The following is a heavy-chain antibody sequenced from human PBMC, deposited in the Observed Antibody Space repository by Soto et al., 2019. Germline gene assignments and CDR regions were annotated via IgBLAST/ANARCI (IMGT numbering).Heavy chain of an antibody. V-gene: IGHV1-2*04. Sequence: QVQLVQSGAEVKKPGASVKVSCKASGYTFTGYYMHWVRQAPGQGLEWMGWINPNSGGTNYAQKFQGWVTMTRDTSISTAYMELSRLRSDDTAVYYCASGITMVRGVLLDAFDIWGQGTMVTVSS. CDR2: INPNSGGT. D-gene: IGHD3-10*01. J-gene: IGHJ3*02. CDR3: ASGITMVRGVLLDAFDI. CDR1: GYTFTGYY.